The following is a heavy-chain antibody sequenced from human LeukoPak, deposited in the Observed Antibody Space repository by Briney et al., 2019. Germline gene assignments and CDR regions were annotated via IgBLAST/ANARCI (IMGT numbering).Heavy chain of an antibody. V-gene: IGHV3-7*01. CDR3: ARENPLGAGDFDY. J-gene: IGHJ4*02. D-gene: IGHD3-10*01. CDR2: IKQDGSEK. Sequence: GGSLRLSCAASGFTFSSYWMSWVRQAPGKGLEWVANIKQDGSEKYYVDSVKGRFTISRDNAKNSLYLQMNSLRAEDTAVYYCARENPLGAGDFDYWGQGTLATVSS. CDR1: GFTFSSYW.